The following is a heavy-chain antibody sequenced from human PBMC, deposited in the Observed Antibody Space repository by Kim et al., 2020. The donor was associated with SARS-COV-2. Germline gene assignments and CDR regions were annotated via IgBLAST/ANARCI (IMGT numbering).Heavy chain of an antibody. V-gene: IGHV3-11*05. CDR3: ARVGRYFDWSIDY. D-gene: IGHD3-9*01. CDR2: ISSSSSYT. CDR1: GFTFSDYY. Sequence: GGSLRLSCAASGFTFSDYYMSWIRQAPGKGLEWVSYISSSSSYTNYADSVKGRFTISRDNAKNSLYLQMNSLRAEDTAVYYCARVGRYFDWSIDYWGQGTLVTVSS. J-gene: IGHJ4*02.